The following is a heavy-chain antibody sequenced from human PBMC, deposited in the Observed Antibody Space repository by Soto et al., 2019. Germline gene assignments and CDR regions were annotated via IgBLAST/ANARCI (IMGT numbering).Heavy chain of an antibody. CDR2: IYYSGST. J-gene: IGHJ4*02. D-gene: IGHD2-15*01. CDR1: GGSISSSSYY. CDR3: ARLLNAPRWYFDY. Sequence: SETLSLTCTVSGGSISSSSYYWGWIRQPPGKGLEWIGSIYYSGSTYYNPSLKSRVTISVDTSKNQFSLKLSSVTAADTAVYYCARLLNAPRWYFDYWGQGTLVTVSS. V-gene: IGHV4-39*01.